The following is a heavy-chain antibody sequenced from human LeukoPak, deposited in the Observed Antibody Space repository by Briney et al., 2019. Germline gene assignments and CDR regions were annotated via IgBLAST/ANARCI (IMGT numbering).Heavy chain of an antibody. CDR1: GFTFSRYG. J-gene: IGHJ5*02. V-gene: IGHV3-30*02. Sequence: GGSLRLSCAASGFTFSRYGMHWVRQAPGKGLEWVAFIRYDGSNKYYADSVKGRFTISRDNSKDTLYLQMNSLRAEDTAVYYCARDRGDSSVDWFDPWGQGTLVTVSS. CDR3: ARDRGDSSVDWFDP. CDR2: IRYDGSNK. D-gene: IGHD2-21*02.